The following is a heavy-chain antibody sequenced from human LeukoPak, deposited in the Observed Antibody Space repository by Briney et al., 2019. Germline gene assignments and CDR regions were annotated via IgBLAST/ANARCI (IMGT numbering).Heavy chain of an antibody. J-gene: IGHJ4*02. V-gene: IGHV4-4*07. Sequence: SETLSLTCTVSGGSISSYYWSWIRQPAGKGLEWIGRIYTSGSTNYNASLKSRVSMSVDTSKNQFSLRLRSVTAADTAVYYCARQIASAGTAGFDFWGQGALVAVSS. CDR2: IYTSGST. CDR3: ARQIASAGTAGFDF. D-gene: IGHD6-13*01. CDR1: GGSISSYY.